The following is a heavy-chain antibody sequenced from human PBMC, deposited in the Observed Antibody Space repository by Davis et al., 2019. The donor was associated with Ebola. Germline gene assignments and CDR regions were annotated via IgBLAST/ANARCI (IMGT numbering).Heavy chain of an antibody. J-gene: IGHJ6*04. D-gene: IGHD3-22*01. CDR2: ISYDGSNK. Sequence: GGSLRLSCTASGFTFENYGMHWVRQAPGKGLEWVAVISYDGSNKYYADSVKGRFTISRDNSKNTLYLQMNSLRAEDTAVYYCARGPNPHDSYGYYPHPNYYYALGVWGKGTSVTVSS. CDR1: GFTFENYG. CDR3: ARGPNPHDSYGYYPHPNYYYALGV. V-gene: IGHV3-30*03.